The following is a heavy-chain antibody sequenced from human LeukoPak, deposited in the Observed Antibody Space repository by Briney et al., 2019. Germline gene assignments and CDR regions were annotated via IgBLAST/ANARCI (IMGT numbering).Heavy chain of an antibody. J-gene: IGHJ4*02. V-gene: IGHV1-69*06. D-gene: IGHD3-22*01. CDR1: VGTLSSYA. Sequence: SVTVSSKPSVGTLSSYAISWVRQAPGQGREWMGRISPIFGTANYAQKLQGRVTITADKSTSTAYMVLSSPRSEDTAVYYCARDYYDSSGPAYWGQGTLVTVSS. CDR3: ARDYYDSSGPAY. CDR2: ISPIFGTA.